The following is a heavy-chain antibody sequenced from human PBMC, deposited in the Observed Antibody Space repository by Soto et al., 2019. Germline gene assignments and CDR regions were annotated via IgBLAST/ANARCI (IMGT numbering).Heavy chain of an antibody. J-gene: IGHJ3*02. CDR2: ISSSGSTI. V-gene: IGHV3-48*03. Sequence: GGSLRLSSAASGFTFSSYEMNWVRQAPGKGLEWVSYISSSGSTIYYADSVKGRFTISRDNAKNSLYLQMNSLRAEDTAVYYCARTYSGYDWAVAFDIWGQGTMVTVSS. D-gene: IGHD5-12*01. CDR3: ARTYSGYDWAVAFDI. CDR1: GFTFSSYE.